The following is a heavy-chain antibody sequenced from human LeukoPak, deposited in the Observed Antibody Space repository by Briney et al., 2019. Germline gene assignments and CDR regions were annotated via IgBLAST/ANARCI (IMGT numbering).Heavy chain of an antibody. CDR3: ASGRGFGPVDGMDV. Sequence: GGSLRLSCAASGFTFSDYYMSWIRQAPGKGLEWVSYISSSSSYTNYADSVKGRFTFSRDNAKNSLYLQMNSLRAEDTAVYYCASGRGFGPVDGMDVWGKGTTVTVSS. J-gene: IGHJ6*04. CDR1: GFTFSDYY. D-gene: IGHD3-10*01. CDR2: ISSSSSYT. V-gene: IGHV3-11*06.